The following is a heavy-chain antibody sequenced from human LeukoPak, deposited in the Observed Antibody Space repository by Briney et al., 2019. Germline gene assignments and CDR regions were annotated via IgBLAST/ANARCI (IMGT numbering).Heavy chain of an antibody. V-gene: IGHV1-2*02. Sequence: ASVKVSCKASGYTFTGYYMHWVRQAPGQGLEWMGWINPNSGGTNYAQKFQGRVTMTRDTSISTAYMELSRLRSDDTAVYYCAKTVRASVGYRYGDDAFDIWGQGTMVTVYS. CDR1: GYTFTGYY. D-gene: IGHD5-18*01. CDR3: AKTVRASVGYRYGDDAFDI. J-gene: IGHJ3*02. CDR2: INPNSGGT.